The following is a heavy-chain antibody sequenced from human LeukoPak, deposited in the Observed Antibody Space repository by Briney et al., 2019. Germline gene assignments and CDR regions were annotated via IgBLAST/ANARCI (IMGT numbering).Heavy chain of an antibody. CDR3: AKDRNWSARAHDY. CDR2: VSGPDDST. V-gene: IGHV3-23*01. CDR1: GFTFSSYA. J-gene: IGHJ4*02. D-gene: IGHD1-20*01. Sequence: GGSLRLSCEASGFTFSSYAMTWVCRAPGKGLEWVSAVSGPDDSTYYADSVKGRFTISRDNSKNTLYLQMNSLRAEDTAVYYCAKDRNWSARAHDYWGQGTLVTVSS.